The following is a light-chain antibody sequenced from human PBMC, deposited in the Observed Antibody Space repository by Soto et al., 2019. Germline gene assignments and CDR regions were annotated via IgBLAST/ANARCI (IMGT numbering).Light chain of an antibody. CDR2: DAS. CDR3: QQYDKWPRT. V-gene: IGKV3-15*01. J-gene: IGKJ1*01. Sequence: EIVMTQSPATLSVSLGDRATLSCRASQSIGTNLAWYQQKPGQAPRLLIYDASTRATGIPARFSGSGSGTEFTLTISSLQSEDLAVYYCQQYDKWPRTFGQGTKVEIK. CDR1: QSIGTN.